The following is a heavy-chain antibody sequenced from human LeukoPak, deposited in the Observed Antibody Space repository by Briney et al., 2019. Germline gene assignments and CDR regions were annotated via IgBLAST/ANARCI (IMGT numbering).Heavy chain of an antibody. D-gene: IGHD1-26*01. Sequence: SETLSLTCGVSGESVSGFYWNWIRQTPGKGLEWIGYIYYTGTTNYNPSLKSRVTISIDTAKNQFSLKLSSVTAADTAVYYCARHQWVPAFDIWGQGTMVTVSS. V-gene: IGHV4-59*08. CDR2: IYYTGTT. J-gene: IGHJ3*02. CDR1: GESVSGFY. CDR3: ARHQWVPAFDI.